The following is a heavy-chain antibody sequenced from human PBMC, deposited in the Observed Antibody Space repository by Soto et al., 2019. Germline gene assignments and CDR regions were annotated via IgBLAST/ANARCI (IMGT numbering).Heavy chain of an antibody. D-gene: IGHD2-15*01. CDR1: GFTFSSYA. CDR2: ISGSGGST. J-gene: IGHJ6*03. CDR3: EKELTCSGGSCTYYYYMDV. Sequence: GGSLRLSCAASGFTFSSYAMSWVRQAPGKGLEWVSAISGSGGSTYYADSVKGRFTISRDNSKNTLYLQMNSLRAEDTAVYYCEKELTCSGGSCTYYYYMDVWGKGTTVTVSS. V-gene: IGHV3-23*01.